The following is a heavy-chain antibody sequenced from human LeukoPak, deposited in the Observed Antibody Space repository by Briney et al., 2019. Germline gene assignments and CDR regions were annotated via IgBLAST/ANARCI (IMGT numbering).Heavy chain of an antibody. D-gene: IGHD2-15*01. CDR3: ASDSYSPEYFRH. V-gene: IGHV3-66*01. J-gene: IGHJ1*01. Sequence: GGSLRLSRAASGFSVSNNYMSWVRQAPGKGLEWVSVIYSGGSTFYADSVKGRFTISRDNSKNTLYLQMNSLRAEDTAVYYCASDSYSPEYFRHWGQGTLVTVSS. CDR2: IYSGGST. CDR1: GFSVSNNY.